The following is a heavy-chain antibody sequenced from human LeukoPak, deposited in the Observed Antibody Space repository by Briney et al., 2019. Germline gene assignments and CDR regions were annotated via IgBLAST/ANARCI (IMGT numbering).Heavy chain of an antibody. CDR1: GFTFSNYG. Sequence: GRSLRLSCVASGFTFSNYGMHWVRQAPGKGLEWVAVIWYDGSNKYYADSVKGRFTISRDNSKNTLYLQMNSLRAEDTAVYYCAREGMATSYDAFDIWGQGTMVTVSS. CDR3: AREGMATSYDAFDI. CDR2: IWYDGSNK. V-gene: IGHV3-33*01. J-gene: IGHJ3*02. D-gene: IGHD5-24*01.